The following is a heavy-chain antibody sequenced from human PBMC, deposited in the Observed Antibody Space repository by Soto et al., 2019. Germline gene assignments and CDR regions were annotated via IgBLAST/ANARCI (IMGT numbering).Heavy chain of an antibody. V-gene: IGHV4-34*01. CDR1: GGSFSGYY. CDR3: ARLLGSGRIYFDH. CDR2: INHSGSP. J-gene: IGHJ4*02. D-gene: IGHD3-10*02. Sequence: PSETLSLTCAVYGGSFSGYYWSWIRQPPGKGLEWIGEINHSGSPNYNPSLKSRVTISVDTSKNQFSLKLSFVTAADTAVYYCARLLGSGRIYFDHWGRGTLVTVSS.